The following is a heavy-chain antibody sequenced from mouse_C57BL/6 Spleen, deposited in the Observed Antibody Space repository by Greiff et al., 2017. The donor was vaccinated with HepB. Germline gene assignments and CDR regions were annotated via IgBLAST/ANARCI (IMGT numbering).Heavy chain of an antibody. V-gene: IGHV5-16*01. CDR2: INYDGSST. J-gene: IGHJ4*01. Sequence: EVKLVESEGGLVQPGSSMKLSCTASGFTFSDYYMAWVRQVPEKGLEWVANINYDGSSTYYLDSLKSRFIISRDNAKNILYLQMSSLKSEDTATYYCARDEGLRGDYAMDYWGQGTSVTVSS. CDR3: ARDEGLRGDYAMDY. CDR1: GFTFSDYY. D-gene: IGHD2-4*01.